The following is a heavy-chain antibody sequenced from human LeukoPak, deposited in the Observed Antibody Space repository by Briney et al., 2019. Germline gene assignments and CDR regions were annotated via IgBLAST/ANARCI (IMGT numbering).Heavy chain of an antibody. J-gene: IGHJ3*02. CDR2: INHSGST. D-gene: IGHD3-22*01. Sequence: PSETLSLTCAVYGGSFSGYYWSWIRQPPGKGLEWIEEINHSGSTNYNPSLKSRVTISVDTSKNQFSLKLSSVTAADTAVYYCASLYYYDSTRRNDAFDIWGQGTMVTVSS. V-gene: IGHV4-34*01. CDR3: ASLYYYDSTRRNDAFDI. CDR1: GGSFSGYY.